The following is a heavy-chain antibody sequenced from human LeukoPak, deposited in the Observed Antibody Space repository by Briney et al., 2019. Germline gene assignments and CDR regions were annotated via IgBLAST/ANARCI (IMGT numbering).Heavy chain of an antibody. CDR2: TSGSGGST. CDR1: GFTFSSYA. Sequence: PGGSLRLSCAASGFTFSSYALSWVRQAPGKGLEWVSATSGSGGSTDYADSVKGRLTISRDNSKNTLYLQMNSLRAEDTAVYYCAKENYDILTGYPIDYWGQGTLVTVSS. V-gene: IGHV3-23*01. J-gene: IGHJ4*02. D-gene: IGHD3-9*01. CDR3: AKENYDILTGYPIDY.